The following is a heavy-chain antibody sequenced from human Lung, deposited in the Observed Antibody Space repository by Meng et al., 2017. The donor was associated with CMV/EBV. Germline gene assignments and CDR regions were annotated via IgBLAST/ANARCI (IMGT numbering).Heavy chain of an antibody. J-gene: IGHJ4*02. CDR1: GLTFSSFE. V-gene: IGHV3-48*03. Sequence: GESLKISCAASGLTFSSFEMNWVRQSPGRGLEWLAYINPSGSVMEYADSVQGRFTISRDNAKNSVYVQMNNPRVEDTAVYYCATYNRYGYNAHFFDYWGQGTLVTVSS. D-gene: IGHD5-12*01. CDR3: ATYNRYGYNAHFFDY. CDR2: INPSGSVM.